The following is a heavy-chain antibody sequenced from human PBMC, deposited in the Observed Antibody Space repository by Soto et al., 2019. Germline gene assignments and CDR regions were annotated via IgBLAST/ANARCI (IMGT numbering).Heavy chain of an antibody. CDR3: SRGGHCTDGVCSALDY. CDR1: GGSISTYY. D-gene: IGHD2-8*01. V-gene: IGHV4-59*08. Sequence: QVQLQQSGPGLVKPSETLSLTCTVSGGSISTYYWSWIRQPPGKGLEWIGYIYYGGSANYNPSLESRVTISLDRSKKQFSLRLNSVTAADTAVYYCSRGGHCTDGVCSALDYWGHGTVVNVSS. CDR2: IYYGGSA. J-gene: IGHJ4*01.